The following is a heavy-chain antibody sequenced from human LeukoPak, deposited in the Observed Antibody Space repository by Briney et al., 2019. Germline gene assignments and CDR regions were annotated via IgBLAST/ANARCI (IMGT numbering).Heavy chain of an antibody. J-gene: IGHJ5*02. CDR2: MNPKSGNT. D-gene: IGHD3-3*01. Sequence: ASVKVSCKASGYTFTSYDINWVRQATGQGLEWMGWMNPKSGNTGYAQKFQGRVTMTRNTSISTAYMELSSLRSEDTAVYYCARLTYYDFWSGYQWFDPWGQGTLVTVSS. V-gene: IGHV1-8*01. CDR1: GYTFTSYD. CDR3: ARLTYYDFWSGYQWFDP.